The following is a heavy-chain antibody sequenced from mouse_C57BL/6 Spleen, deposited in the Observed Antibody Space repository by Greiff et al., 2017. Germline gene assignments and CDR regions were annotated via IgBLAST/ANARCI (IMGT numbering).Heavy chain of an antibody. CDR2: INPGSGGT. CDR3: ARSDYGSPYFDY. Sequence: VQLQQSGAELVRPGTSVKVSCKASGYAFTNYLIEWVKQRPGQGLEWIGVINPGSGGTNYNEKFKGKATLTADKSSSTAYMQLSSLTSEDSAVYSCARSDYGSPYFDYWGQGTTLTVSS. D-gene: IGHD1-1*01. J-gene: IGHJ2*01. V-gene: IGHV1-54*01. CDR1: GYAFTNYL.